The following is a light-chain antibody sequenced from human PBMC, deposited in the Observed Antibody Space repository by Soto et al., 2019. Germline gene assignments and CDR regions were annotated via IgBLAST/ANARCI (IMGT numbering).Light chain of an antibody. V-gene: IGKV3-20*01. Sequence: IVLTQSPGTLSLSPGERATLSCRASQTIRSSFLAWYQHKPGQAPRLLIYDASSRATGIPDRFSGSGSGTDFTLTISRLEPEDSAVYYCQQYYGSSHTFGQGTKLEI. J-gene: IGKJ2*01. CDR1: QTIRSSF. CDR3: QQYYGSSHT. CDR2: DAS.